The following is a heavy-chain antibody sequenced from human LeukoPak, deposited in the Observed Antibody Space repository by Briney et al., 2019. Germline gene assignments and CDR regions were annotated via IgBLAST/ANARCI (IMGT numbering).Heavy chain of an antibody. V-gene: IGHV1-2*02. Sequence: GASVKVSCKASGYTFTGYYMHWVRQAPGQGLEWMGWINPNSGGTDFAQKFQGRITMTRDTSISTAYMELTRLKSDDTAVYYCARAQGYTYGSDYFDYWGQGTLVTVSS. CDR2: INPNSGGT. J-gene: IGHJ4*02. D-gene: IGHD5-18*01. CDR1: GYTFTGYY. CDR3: ARAQGYTYGSDYFDY.